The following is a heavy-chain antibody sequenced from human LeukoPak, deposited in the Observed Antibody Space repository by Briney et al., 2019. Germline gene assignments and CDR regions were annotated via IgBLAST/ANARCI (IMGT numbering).Heavy chain of an antibody. J-gene: IGHJ4*02. CDR1: GFTFRSYA. Sequence: GGSLRLSCAASGFTFRSYAMHWARQAPGKGLEWVAFIRYDGSNKYYADSVKGRFTVSRDNSKNTLYLQMNSLKTEDTAVYYCATESNDYGDYWGQGTLVTVSS. CDR3: ATESNDYGDY. CDR2: IRYDGSNK. V-gene: IGHV3-30*02.